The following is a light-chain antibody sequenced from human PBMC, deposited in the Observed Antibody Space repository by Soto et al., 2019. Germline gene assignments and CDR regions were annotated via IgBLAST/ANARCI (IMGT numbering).Light chain of an antibody. J-gene: IGKJ5*01. CDR1: QSISSY. CDR2: DAS. Sequence: DIQMTQSPSSLSASVGDRVTITCRASQSISSYLNWYQQKPGKAPKALIYDASTLRSGVPSRFSGGGSGTEFTLTISSLQPDDFATYYRQQYNTYSTFGQGTRLEIK. V-gene: IGKV1-5*01. CDR3: QQYNTYST.